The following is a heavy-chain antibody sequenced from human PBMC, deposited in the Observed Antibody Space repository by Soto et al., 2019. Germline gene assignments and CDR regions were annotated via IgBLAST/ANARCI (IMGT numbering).Heavy chain of an antibody. D-gene: IGHD3-22*01. CDR2: ISYDGSNK. Sequence: RGSLRLTCAASGFTFSSYGMHWVRQAPGKGLEWVAVISYDGSNKYYADCVKGRFTIFRDNSKNTLYLQMNSLRAEDTAVYYCAKGQVRYYHSSGSYVFDSCGQGPLVTVSS. V-gene: IGHV3-30*18. J-gene: IGHJ4*02. CDR3: AKGQVRYYHSSGSYVFDS. CDR1: GFTFSSYG.